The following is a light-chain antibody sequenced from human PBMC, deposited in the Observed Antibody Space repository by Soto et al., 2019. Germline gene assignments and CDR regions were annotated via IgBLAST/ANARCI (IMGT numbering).Light chain of an antibody. CDR2: DAS. V-gene: IGKV1-13*02. Sequence: AIQLTQSPSSLSAYVGDRVTITCRASQGISSALVWYQQKPGKPPKLLIYDASSLESGVPSRFSGSGSGTDFTLTISSLQPEDFATYYCQQFYTYPLSFGGGTKVEIK. J-gene: IGKJ4*01. CDR3: QQFYTYPLS. CDR1: QGISSA.